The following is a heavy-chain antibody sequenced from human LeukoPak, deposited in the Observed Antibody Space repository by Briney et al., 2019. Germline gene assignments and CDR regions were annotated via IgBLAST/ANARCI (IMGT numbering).Heavy chain of an antibody. D-gene: IGHD3-3*01. V-gene: IGHV3-30*18. CDR1: GFTLSSYG. Sequence: GRSLRLSCAASGFTLSSYGMHWVRQAPGKGLEWEAVISYDGSNKYYADSVKGRFTISRDNSKNTQYLQMNSLRAEDTAVYYCAKDLLEAAGYAFDIWGQGTMVTVSS. J-gene: IGHJ3*02. CDR2: ISYDGSNK. CDR3: AKDLLEAAGYAFDI.